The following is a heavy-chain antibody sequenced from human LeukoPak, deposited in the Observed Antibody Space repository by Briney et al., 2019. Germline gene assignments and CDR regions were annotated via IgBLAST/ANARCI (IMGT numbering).Heavy chain of an antibody. CDR3: ARDINVGPPPLGMDV. V-gene: IGHV3-33*01. CDR1: GFTFSTYA. Sequence: PGGSLRLSCAASGFTFSTYAIHWVRQAPGKGLEWVAVIWYDGSEQYYADSVKGRFIISRDNSKSTSDLQMNSLRAEDTAVYYCARDINVGPPPLGMDVWGKGTTVTVSS. D-gene: IGHD3-16*01. J-gene: IGHJ6*03. CDR2: IWYDGSEQ.